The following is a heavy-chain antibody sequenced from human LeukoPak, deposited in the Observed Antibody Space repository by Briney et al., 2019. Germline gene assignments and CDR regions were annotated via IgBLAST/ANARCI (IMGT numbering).Heavy chain of an antibody. CDR3: ARTNVSLVATISWFDP. CDR2: INPNSGGT. Sequence: ASVKLSSKASGYTFTVYYMHWVRQAPGQGLEWMGWINPNSGGTNYAQKFQGRATMTRDTSISTAYMELSRLRSDDTAVYYCARTNVSLVATISWFDPWGQGNLVTVSS. J-gene: IGHJ5*02. D-gene: IGHD5-12*01. V-gene: IGHV1-2*02. CDR1: GYTFTVYY.